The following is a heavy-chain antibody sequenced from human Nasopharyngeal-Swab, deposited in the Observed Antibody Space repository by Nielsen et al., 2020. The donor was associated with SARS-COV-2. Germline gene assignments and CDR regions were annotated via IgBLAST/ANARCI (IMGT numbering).Heavy chain of an antibody. CDR3: ARGSIRGIIISDFDY. D-gene: IGHD3-10*01. Sequence: GESLKISCAASGFTFSDYYMSWIRQAPGKGLEWVSYISSSSSYTNYADSVKGRFTISRDNAKNSLYLQMNSLRAVDTAVYYCARGSIRGIIISDFDYWGQGTLSPSPQ. J-gene: IGHJ4*02. V-gene: IGHV3-11*05. CDR2: ISSSSSYT. CDR1: GFTFSDYY.